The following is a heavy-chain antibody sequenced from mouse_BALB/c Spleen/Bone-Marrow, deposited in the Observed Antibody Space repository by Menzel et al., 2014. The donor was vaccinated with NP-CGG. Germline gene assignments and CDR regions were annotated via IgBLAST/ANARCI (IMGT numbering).Heavy chain of an antibody. D-gene: IGHD4-1*01. CDR1: GYTFTNYW. J-gene: IGHJ2*01. CDR2: IYPGGGYT. V-gene: IGHV1-63*02. Sequence: VKLVESGAELVRPGTSVKISCNASGYTFTNYWLGWVKQRPGHGLEWIGDIYPGGGYTNYNEKFKGKATLTADTSSSTAYMQLSSLTSEDSAVYFCARRGTGVDYWGQGTTLTVSS. CDR3: ARRGTGVDY.